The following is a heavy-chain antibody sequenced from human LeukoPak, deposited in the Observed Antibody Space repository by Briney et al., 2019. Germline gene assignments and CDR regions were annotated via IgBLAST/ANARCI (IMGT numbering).Heavy chain of an antibody. D-gene: IGHD5-24*01. CDR1: GGSISSGDYY. Sequence: SETQSLTCTVSGGSISSGDYYWSWIRQPPGKGLEWIGYIYYSGSTYYNPSLKSRVTISVDTSKNQFSLKLSSVTAADTAVYYCARGWVGNNFDYWGQGTLVTVSS. V-gene: IGHV4-30-4*01. CDR2: IYYSGST. CDR3: ARGWVGNNFDY. J-gene: IGHJ4*02.